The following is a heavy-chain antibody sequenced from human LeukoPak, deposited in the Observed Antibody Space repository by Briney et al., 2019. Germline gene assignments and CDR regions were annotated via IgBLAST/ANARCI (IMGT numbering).Heavy chain of an antibody. V-gene: IGHV3-23*01. CDR3: AKESTVTTWPHY. Sequence: GGSLRLSCAASGFTFSSYAMSWVRQAPGKGLEWVSAISDSGGSTYYADSVKGRFTISRDNSKNTLYLQMDSLRTDDTAVYYCAKESTVTTWPHYWGQGTLVTVSS. J-gene: IGHJ4*02. CDR1: GFTFSSYA. CDR2: ISDSGGST. D-gene: IGHD4-17*01.